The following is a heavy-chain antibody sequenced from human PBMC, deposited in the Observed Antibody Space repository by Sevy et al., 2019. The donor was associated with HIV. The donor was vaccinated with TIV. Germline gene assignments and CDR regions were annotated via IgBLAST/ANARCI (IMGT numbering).Heavy chain of an antibody. J-gene: IGHJ4*02. Sequence: GGSLRLSCVASGFTFSRYSMNWVRQAPGKGLEWVSNIGSTGPTIYYAVSVKGRFTISRDNAKNSLYLQMNSLREEDTAVYYCARPGSGWFEFDSWGQGTLVTVSS. CDR1: GFTFSRYS. V-gene: IGHV3-48*02. CDR2: IGSTGPTI. CDR3: ARPGSGWFEFDS. D-gene: IGHD6-19*01.